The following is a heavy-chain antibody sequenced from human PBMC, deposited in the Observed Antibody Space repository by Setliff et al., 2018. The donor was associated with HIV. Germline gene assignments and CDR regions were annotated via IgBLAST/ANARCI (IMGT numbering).Heavy chain of an antibody. Sequence: GGSLRLPCAASGFPFDRSAMTWVRQAPGKGPECVSVISANGGSTNYADSVKGRFTISTDNSKNTLYLQMNSLRAEDTAVYYCATQLRRGYSYGPLFDYWGQGTLVTVSS. D-gene: IGHD5-18*01. J-gene: IGHJ4*02. V-gene: IGHV3-23*01. CDR3: ATQLRRGYSYGPLFDY. CDR2: ISANGGST. CDR1: GFPFDRSA.